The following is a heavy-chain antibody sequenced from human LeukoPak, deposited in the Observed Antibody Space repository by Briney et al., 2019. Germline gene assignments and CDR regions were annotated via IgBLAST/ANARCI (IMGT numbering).Heavy chain of an antibody. Sequence: SVKVSCKASGGTFSSYAISWVRQAPGQGLEWMGGTVPIFGTANYAQKFQGRVTITADKSTSTAYMELSSLRSEDTAVYYCARGKRVYCSSTSCYEVGDYWGQGTLVTVSS. J-gene: IGHJ4*02. D-gene: IGHD2-2*01. V-gene: IGHV1-69*06. CDR2: TVPIFGTA. CDR1: GGTFSSYA. CDR3: ARGKRVYCSSTSCYEVGDY.